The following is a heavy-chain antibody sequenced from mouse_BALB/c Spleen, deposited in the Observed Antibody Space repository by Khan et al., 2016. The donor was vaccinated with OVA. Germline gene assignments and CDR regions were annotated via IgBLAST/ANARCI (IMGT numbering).Heavy chain of an antibody. Sequence: QVQLKESGAELARPGASVKMSCKASGYTFTSYTIHWIKLRPGQGLEWIGYINPSNGYTNYNQKFKDKATLTADKSSTTAYMELSSLTSDDTALYMCARDAAYYRSDGWVAYWGQGTLVTVSA. D-gene: IGHD2-14*01. J-gene: IGHJ3*01. V-gene: IGHV1-4*01. CDR1: GYTFTSYT. CDR2: INPSNGYT. CDR3: ARDAAYYRSDGWVAY.